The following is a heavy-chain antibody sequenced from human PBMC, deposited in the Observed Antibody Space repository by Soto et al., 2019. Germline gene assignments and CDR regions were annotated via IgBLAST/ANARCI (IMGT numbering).Heavy chain of an antibody. CDR3: SGVYGDYWVGY. V-gene: IGHV4-39*01. J-gene: IGHJ4*02. D-gene: IGHD4-17*01. CDR1: GGSISSSSYY. Sequence: SETLSLTXTVSGGSISSSSYYWGWIRQPPGKGLEWIGSIYYSGSTYYNPSLKSRVTISVDTSKNQFSLKLSSVTAAETAVYYCSGVYGDYWVGYWGQGTLVTSPQ. CDR2: IYYSGST.